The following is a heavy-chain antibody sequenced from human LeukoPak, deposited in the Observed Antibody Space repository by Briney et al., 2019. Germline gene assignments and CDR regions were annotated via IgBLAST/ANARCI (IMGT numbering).Heavy chain of an antibody. CDR2: IDKGGSEK. CDR3: ATDRDATWVKRFDY. J-gene: IGHJ4*02. D-gene: IGHD5-24*01. V-gene: IGHV3-7*01. Sequence: GGSLRLSCASSGFTFINYWMNWVRQAPGKGLEGVANIDKGGSEKNYVDSVKGRFTISRDNAKNSLYLQMNNLRAEDTAMYYCATDRDATWVKRFDYWGQGTLVTVSS. CDR1: GFTFINYW.